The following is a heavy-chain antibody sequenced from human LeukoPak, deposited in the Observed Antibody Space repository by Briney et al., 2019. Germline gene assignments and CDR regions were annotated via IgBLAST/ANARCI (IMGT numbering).Heavy chain of an antibody. D-gene: IGHD3-16*01. V-gene: IGHV3-11*01. J-gene: IGHJ3*02. Sequence: PGGSLRLSCAASGFTFSDYYMSWIRQAPGKGQEWVSYISSSGSTIYYADSVKGRFTISRDNAKNSLYLQMNSLRAEDTAVYYCARARRGTALDAFDIWGQGTMVTVSS. CDR2: ISSSGSTI. CDR1: GFTFSDYY. CDR3: ARARRGTALDAFDI.